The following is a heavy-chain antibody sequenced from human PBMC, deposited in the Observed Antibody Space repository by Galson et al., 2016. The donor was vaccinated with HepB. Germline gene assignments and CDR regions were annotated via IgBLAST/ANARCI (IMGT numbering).Heavy chain of an antibody. Sequence: SLRLSCAASGFTFNTYSMHWVRQAPGKGLEWVSSISGTSTYIYYAASVKGRFTISRDNAKNSLYLQMNNVRAEDTAVYYCARDLRGMIRFFDWSTHFDSWGQGTLVTVSS. CDR2: ISGTSTYI. V-gene: IGHV3-21*01. J-gene: IGHJ4*02. D-gene: IGHD3-9*01. CDR3: ARDLRGMIRFFDWSTHFDS. CDR1: GFTFNTYS.